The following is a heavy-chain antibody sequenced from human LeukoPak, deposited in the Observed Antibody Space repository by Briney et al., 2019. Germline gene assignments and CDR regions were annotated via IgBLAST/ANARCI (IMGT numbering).Heavy chain of an antibody. Sequence: PGGSLRLSCAASGFTFDDYAMHWVRQAPGKGLEWVSGISWNSGSIGYADSVKGRFTISRDNAKNSLYLQMNSLRAEDTALYYCAKGAGDLYYFDYWGQGTLVTVSS. J-gene: IGHJ4*02. CDR2: ISWNSGSI. D-gene: IGHD3-10*01. V-gene: IGHV3-9*01. CDR3: AKGAGDLYYFDY. CDR1: GFTFDDYA.